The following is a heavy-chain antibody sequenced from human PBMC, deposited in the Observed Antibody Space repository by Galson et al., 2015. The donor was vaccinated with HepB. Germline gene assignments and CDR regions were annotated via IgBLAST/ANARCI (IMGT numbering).Heavy chain of an antibody. D-gene: IGHD1-26*01. J-gene: IGHJ4*02. CDR3: ARGGIVGATHGYY. V-gene: IGHV3-53*05. Sequence: SLRLSCAASGFTVSSNYMSWVRQAPGKGLEWVSVIYSGGSTYYADSVKGRFTISRDNSKNTLYLQMNSLRAEDTAVYYCARGGIVGATHGYYWGQGTLVTVSS. CDR2: IYSGGST. CDR1: GFTVSSNY.